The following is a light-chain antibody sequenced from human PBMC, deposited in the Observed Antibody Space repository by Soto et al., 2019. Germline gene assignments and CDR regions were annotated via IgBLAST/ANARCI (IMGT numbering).Light chain of an antibody. Sequence: DIQMTQAPSSLSASVGDRVTITCRASQSISSYLNWYQQKPGKAPKLLIYAASSLQSGVPSRFSGSGSGTDFTLTISSLQPDDFATYYCQQYNSYWTFGQGTKVDIK. V-gene: IGKV1-39*01. CDR3: QQYNSYWT. CDR1: QSISSY. CDR2: AAS. J-gene: IGKJ1*01.